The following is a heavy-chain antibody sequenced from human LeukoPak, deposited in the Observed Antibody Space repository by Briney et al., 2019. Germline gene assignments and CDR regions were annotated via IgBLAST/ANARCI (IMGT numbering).Heavy chain of an antibody. CDR3: ARAHSSGWTFDY. CDR2: IYHSGST. CDR1: GYSISSGYY. D-gene: IGHD6-19*01. V-gene: IGHV4-38-2*01. Sequence: SETLSLTCAVSGYSISSGYYWGWIRQPPGKGLEWIGSIYHSGSTYYNPSLKSRVTISVDTSKNQFSLKLSSVTAAGTAVYYCARAHSSGWTFDYWGQGTLVTVSS. J-gene: IGHJ4*02.